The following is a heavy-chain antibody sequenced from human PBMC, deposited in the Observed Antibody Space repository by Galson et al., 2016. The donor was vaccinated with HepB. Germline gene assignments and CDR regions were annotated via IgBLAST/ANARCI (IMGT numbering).Heavy chain of an antibody. V-gene: IGHV1-24*01. CDR2: SVAEDGEP. Sequence: SVKVSCKVSGDSLSELSMHWVRRAPGKGLEYMGISVAEDGEPFYAEKFQGRVTMMEDTSTDKAYLELRSLRSEDTAVYYCATDRAEAALEAFDLWGQGTMVTVSS. D-gene: IGHD6-19*01. CDR3: ATDRAEAALEAFDL. CDR1: GDSLSELS. J-gene: IGHJ3*01.